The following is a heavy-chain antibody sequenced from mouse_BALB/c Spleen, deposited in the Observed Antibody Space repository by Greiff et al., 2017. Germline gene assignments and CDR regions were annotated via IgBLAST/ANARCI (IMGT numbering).Heavy chain of an antibody. D-gene: IGHD1-1*01. Sequence: VQLQQSGAELAKPGASVKMSCKASGYTFTSYWMHWVKQRPGQGLEWIGYINPSTGYTEYNQKFKDKATVTADKSSSTAYMQLSSLTSEDSAVYYCAREDYYGAWFAYWGQGTLVTVSA. J-gene: IGHJ3*01. CDR3: AREDYYGAWFAY. CDR1: GYTFTSYW. V-gene: IGHV1-7*01. CDR2: INPSTGYT.